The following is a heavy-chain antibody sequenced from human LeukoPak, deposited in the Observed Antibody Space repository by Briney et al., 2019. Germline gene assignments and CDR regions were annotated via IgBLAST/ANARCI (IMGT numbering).Heavy chain of an antibody. V-gene: IGHV3-21*01. CDR1: GFTFSSYS. J-gene: IGHJ5*02. Sequence: PGGSLRLSCAASGFTFSSYSMNWVRQAPGKGLEWVSSISSSSSYIYYADSVKGRFTISRDNAKNSLYLQMNSLRAEDMAVYYRARDFVTVPAAPGDPYNWFDPWGQGTLVTVSS. CDR3: ARDFVTVPAAPGDPYNWFDP. D-gene: IGHD2-2*01. CDR2: ISSSSSYI.